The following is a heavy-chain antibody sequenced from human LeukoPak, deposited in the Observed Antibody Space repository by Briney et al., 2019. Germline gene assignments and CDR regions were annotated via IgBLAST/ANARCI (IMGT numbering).Heavy chain of an antibody. V-gene: IGHV4-59*01. CDR1: GGSISSYY. J-gene: IGHJ4*02. CDR2: IYYSGST. Sequence: SETLSLTCTVSGGSISSYYWSWIRQPPGKGLEWIGYIYYSGSTNYNPSLKSRVTISVDTSKNQFSLKLSSVTAADTAVYYWAGGFDDSRSGFDYWGQGTLVTVSS. D-gene: IGHD3-9*01. CDR3: AGGFDDSRSGFDY.